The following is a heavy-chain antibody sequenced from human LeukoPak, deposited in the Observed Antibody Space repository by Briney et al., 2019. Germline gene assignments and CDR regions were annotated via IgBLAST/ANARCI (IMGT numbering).Heavy chain of an antibody. CDR1: GGTFSSYA. D-gene: IGHD2-15*01. CDR3: AREVGRRGGGGCDY. Sequence: VASVNVSCKASGGTFSSYAISWVRQAPGQGLEWMGWISAYNGNTNYAQKLQGRVTMTTDTSTSTAYMELRSLRSDDTAVYYCAREVGRRGGGGCDYWGQGTLVTVSS. V-gene: IGHV1-18*01. CDR2: ISAYNGNT. J-gene: IGHJ4*02.